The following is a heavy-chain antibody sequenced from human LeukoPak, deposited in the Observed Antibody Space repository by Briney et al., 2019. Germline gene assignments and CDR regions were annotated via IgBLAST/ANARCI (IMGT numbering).Heavy chain of an antibody. CDR2: IDSSINSI. J-gene: IGHJ4*02. Sequence: GGSLRLSCAASGFTFSSYSMNWVRQAPGKGLEWVSYIDSSINSIYYADSVRGRFTVSRDNARNSLYLQMNSLRADDTAVYYCARDRDYDFWSGYTDYWGQGTLVTVSS. CDR3: ARDRDYDFWSGYTDY. V-gene: IGHV3-48*01. CDR1: GFTFSSYS. D-gene: IGHD3-3*01.